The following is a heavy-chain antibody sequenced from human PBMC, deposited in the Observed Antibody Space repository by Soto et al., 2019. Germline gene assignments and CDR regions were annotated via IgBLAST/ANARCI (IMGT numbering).Heavy chain of an antibody. CDR3: ATMTTVTSDY. Sequence: EVQLVESGGGLVKPGGSLRLSCAASGFTFSSYSMNWVRQAPGKGLEWVSSISSSSSYIYYADSVKGRFTISRDKAKNSLYLQMNSLRAEDTAVYYCATMTTVTSDYWGQGTLVTVSS. J-gene: IGHJ4*02. CDR1: GFTFSSYS. D-gene: IGHD4-4*01. CDR2: ISSSSSYI. V-gene: IGHV3-21*01.